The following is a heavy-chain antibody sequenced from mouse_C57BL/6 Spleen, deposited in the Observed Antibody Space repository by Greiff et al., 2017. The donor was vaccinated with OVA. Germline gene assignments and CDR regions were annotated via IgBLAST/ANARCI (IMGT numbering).Heavy chain of an antibody. CDR1: GHTFTDYN. V-gene: IGHV1-18*01. D-gene: IGHD2-12*01. CDR3: ARNGLRRPLDY. Sequence: VQLQQSGPELVKPGASVKIPCKASGHTFTDYNMDWVKQSHGKSLEWIGDIYTSNGGTNYNQKFKGKGTLTVDKYSSTAYMELRSLTSEDAAVDYCARNGLRRPLDYWGQGTSATVSS. CDR2: IYTSNGGT. J-gene: IGHJ4*01.